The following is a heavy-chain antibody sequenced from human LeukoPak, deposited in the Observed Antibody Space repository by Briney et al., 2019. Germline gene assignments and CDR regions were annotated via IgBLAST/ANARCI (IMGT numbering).Heavy chain of an antibody. D-gene: IGHD3-10*01. CDR2: INPSGGST. Sequence: AAVKVSCKASGYTFTSYYMHWVRQAPGQGLEWMGIINPSGGSTSYAQKFQGRVTMTRDMSTSTVYMELSSLRSEDTAVYYCARAVNVYYYGSGRGYYYYMDVWGKGTTVTVSS. J-gene: IGHJ6*03. V-gene: IGHV1-46*01. CDR1: GYTFTSYY. CDR3: ARAVNVYYYGSGRGYYYYMDV.